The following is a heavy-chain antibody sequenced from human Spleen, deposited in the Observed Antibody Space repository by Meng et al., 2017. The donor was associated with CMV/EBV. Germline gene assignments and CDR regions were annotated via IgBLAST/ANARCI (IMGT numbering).Heavy chain of an antibody. V-gene: IGHV4-39*07. D-gene: IGHD3-3*01. J-gene: IGHJ4*02. CDR2: IYYSGST. Sequence: GSLRLSCTVSGGSITSTSFYWGWIRQPPGKGLEWIGSIYYSGSTYYNPSLKSRLTMSVDTPKNQFSLKLSSVTAADTAVYYCARHWGGDDFWSGYADYWGQGMLVTVSS. CDR3: ARHWGGDDFWSGYADY. CDR1: GGSITSTSFY.